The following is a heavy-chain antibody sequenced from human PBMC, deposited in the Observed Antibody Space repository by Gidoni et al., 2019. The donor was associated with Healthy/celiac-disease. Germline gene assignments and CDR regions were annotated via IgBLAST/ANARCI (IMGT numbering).Heavy chain of an antibody. CDR1: GYSCTNYW. D-gene: IGHD1-26*01. Sequence: EVQLVQSGAEVKKPGESLTISCKGSGYSCTNYWIVWVRQMPGKGLEWMGIIFPGDSYTSYSPSFQCQVTISADQSIRPAYLQWSSLKASDPAMYYCARHSRVGSYAKGAFDIWGQGTMVTVSS. CDR3: ARHSRVGSYAKGAFDI. J-gene: IGHJ3*02. CDR2: IFPGDSYT. V-gene: IGHV5-51*01.